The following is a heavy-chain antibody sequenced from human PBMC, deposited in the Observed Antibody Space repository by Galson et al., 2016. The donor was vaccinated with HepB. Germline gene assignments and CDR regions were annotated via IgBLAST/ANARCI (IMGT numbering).Heavy chain of an antibody. Sequence: SLRLSCAASGFSFNIYGMHWVRQAPGKGLEWVAVVWAAGKIQYYADSVEGRFTISRDNYKKTVFLQMNSLRAEDTAIYYCARELKDSGNWNALDYWGQGTLVSVTP. D-gene: IGHD1-1*01. CDR2: VWAAGKIQ. CDR1: GFSFNIYG. J-gene: IGHJ4*02. V-gene: IGHV3-33*01. CDR3: ARELKDSGNWNALDY.